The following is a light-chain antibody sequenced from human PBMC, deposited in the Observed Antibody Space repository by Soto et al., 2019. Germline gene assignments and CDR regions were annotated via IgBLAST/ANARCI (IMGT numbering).Light chain of an antibody. Sequence: DIQMTQSPSSLSASVGDRVTITCRASQSISNSLNWYQQKPGKAPKVLIYAASSLPSGVPSRFSGSGSGTGFTLTISSLQPEDFATYYCQQSFSTPLTFGGGTKVEI. CDR3: QQSFSTPLT. CDR1: QSISNS. CDR2: AAS. V-gene: IGKV1-39*01. J-gene: IGKJ4*01.